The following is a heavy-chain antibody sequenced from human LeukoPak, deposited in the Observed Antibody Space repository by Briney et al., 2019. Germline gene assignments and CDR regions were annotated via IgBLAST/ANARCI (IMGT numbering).Heavy chain of an antibody. J-gene: IGHJ3*02. Sequence: GGSLRLSCVASGFTFSSHWMHWVRQAPGKGLEWVSRINQDASARDYAGSARGRFTISRDNAKNMLYLQMDSLRAEDTAVYYCARAFSDVGDAFDMWGQGTMVTASS. CDR1: GFTFSSHW. CDR2: INQDASAR. CDR3: ARAFSDVGDAFDM. V-gene: IGHV3-74*01.